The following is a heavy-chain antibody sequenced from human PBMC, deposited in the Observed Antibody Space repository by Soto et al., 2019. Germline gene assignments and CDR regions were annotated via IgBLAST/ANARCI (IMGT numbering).Heavy chain of an antibody. J-gene: IGHJ3*02. Sequence: GASVRVSFKASGYTFTSYDINWVRQATGQGLEWMGWMNPNSGNTGYAQKFQGRVTMTRNTPISTAYMDLSSLRSEDTAVYYCARGRRITFGGVIVSDAFDIWGQGTMVTVSS. CDR3: ARGRRITFGGVIVSDAFDI. D-gene: IGHD3-16*02. V-gene: IGHV1-8*01. CDR1: GYTFTSYD. CDR2: MNPNSGNT.